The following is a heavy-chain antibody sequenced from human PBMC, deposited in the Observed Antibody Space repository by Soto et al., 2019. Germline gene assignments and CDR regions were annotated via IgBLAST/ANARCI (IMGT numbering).Heavy chain of an antibody. Sequence: PGGSLRLSCAASGFTFSDYYMNWIRQAPGKGLEWVSYISSSGYTIYYADSVKGRFTVSRDNAKNSLYLQMNSLGAEDTAVYYCARSRTTATEVSDYWGQGTLVTVSS. CDR3: ARSRTTATEVSDY. V-gene: IGHV3-11*01. D-gene: IGHD1-1*01. CDR1: GFTFSDYY. CDR2: ISSSGYTI. J-gene: IGHJ4*02.